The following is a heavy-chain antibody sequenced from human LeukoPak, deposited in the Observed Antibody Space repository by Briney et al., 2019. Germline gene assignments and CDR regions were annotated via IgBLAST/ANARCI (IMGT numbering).Heavy chain of an antibody. J-gene: IGHJ4*02. CDR2: IYTSGST. Sequence: SSETLSLTCTVSGGSISSYYWSWIRQPAGKGLEWIGRIYTSGSTNYNPSLKSRVTMSVDTSKNQFSLKLSSVTAADTAVYYCARSIAAAGGWYYFDYWGQGTLVTVSS. V-gene: IGHV4-4*07. D-gene: IGHD6-13*01. CDR1: GGSISSYY. CDR3: ARSIAAAGGWYYFDY.